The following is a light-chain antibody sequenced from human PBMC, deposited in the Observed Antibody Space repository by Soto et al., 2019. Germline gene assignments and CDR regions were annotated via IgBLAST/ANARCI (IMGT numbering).Light chain of an antibody. CDR1: QSVNNN. J-gene: IGKJ2*01. CDR2: GAS. V-gene: IGKV3-15*01. CDR3: QQYNNWPPDT. Sequence: EIILTQSPASLSVSPGERATLSCRASQSVNNNLAWYQQKRGQAPRLLIYGASTRATGIPGRFRGRGSGTEFTLTLTSLQSEDFAVYFCQQYNNWPPDTFGQGTKLELK.